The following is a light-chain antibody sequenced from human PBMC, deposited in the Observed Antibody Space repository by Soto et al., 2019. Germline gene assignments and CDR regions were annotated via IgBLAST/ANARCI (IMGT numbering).Light chain of an antibody. CDR2: DAS. Sequence: EIVLTQSPATLSLSPGERATLSCRASQSVSSYLAWYQQKPGQSPRLLIYDASNRATGIPARFSGSGSGTDFTLTISSLEPEDFAVYYCQQCSYWPALTFGGGTKVEIK. CDR1: QSVSSY. CDR3: QQCSYWPALT. J-gene: IGKJ4*01. V-gene: IGKV3-11*01.